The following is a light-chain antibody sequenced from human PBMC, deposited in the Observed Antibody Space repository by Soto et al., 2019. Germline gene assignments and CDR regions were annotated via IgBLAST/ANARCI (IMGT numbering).Light chain of an antibody. CDR2: KDS. Sequence: SYELTQPPSVSVSPGQTARITCSGDALPKQYAYWYQQKPGQAPVLVIYKDSERTSGIPERFSGSSSGTTVTLTISGVKAEDEAGYYCQSADSSGTHVVFGGGTKLTVL. CDR1: ALPKQY. CDR3: QSADSSGTHVV. J-gene: IGLJ2*01. V-gene: IGLV3-25*03.